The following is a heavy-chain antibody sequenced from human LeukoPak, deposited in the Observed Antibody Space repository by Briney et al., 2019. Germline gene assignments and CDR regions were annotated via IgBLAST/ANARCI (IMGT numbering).Heavy chain of an antibody. CDR3: AKDASDLTLAAAGNFDY. J-gene: IGHJ4*02. Sequence: PGGSLSLPCAPSGFTSSSYAMSGSPRPPAKGLEWVPAISGSGGSTYYADFVKGRFTISRDNSKNTLYLQMNGLRAEDTAVYYCAKDASDLTLAAAGNFDYWGQGTLVTVSS. CDR2: ISGSGGST. V-gene: IGHV3-23*01. CDR1: GFTSSSYA. D-gene: IGHD6-13*01.